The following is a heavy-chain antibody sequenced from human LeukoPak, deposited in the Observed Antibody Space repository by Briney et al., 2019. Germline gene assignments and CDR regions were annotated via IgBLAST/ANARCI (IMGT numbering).Heavy chain of an antibody. CDR3: ARFQNTILDAFDI. V-gene: IGHV4-34*01. J-gene: IGHJ3*02. CDR1: GGSFSGYY. CDR2: INHSGST. Sequence: PSETLSLTCAVYGGSFSGYYWSWIRQPPGKGLEWIGEINHSGSTNYNPSLKSRVTISVDTSKNQFSLKLSSVTAADTAVYYCARFQNTILDAFDIWGQGTMVTVSS. D-gene: IGHD2-2*01.